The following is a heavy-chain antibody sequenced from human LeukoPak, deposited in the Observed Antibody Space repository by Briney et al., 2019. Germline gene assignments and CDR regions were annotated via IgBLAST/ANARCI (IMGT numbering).Heavy chain of an antibody. D-gene: IGHD3-22*01. CDR3: ARVKRLLPNDAFDM. J-gene: IGHJ3*02. CDR2: IYSDGRI. Sequence: GGSLRLSCAASGFTVSRNYMNWVRQAPGKGLEWVSIIYSDGRIYYADSVKGRFTISRDNSKNTVHLQMNSLRADDTAVHYCARVKRLLPNDAFDMWGQGTMVTVSS. V-gene: IGHV3-66*01. CDR1: GFTVSRNY.